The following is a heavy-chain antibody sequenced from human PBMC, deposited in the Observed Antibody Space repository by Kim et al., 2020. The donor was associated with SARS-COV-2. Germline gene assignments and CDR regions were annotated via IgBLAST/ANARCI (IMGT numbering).Heavy chain of an antibody. CDR3: AKELGLWKNFDY. CDR1: GFTFSRQA. J-gene: IGHJ4*02. D-gene: IGHD1-7*01. V-gene: IGHV3-23*01. CDR2: ISGSGGNT. Sequence: GGSLRLSCAASGFTFSRQAMSWVRQLPGKGLGWVSAISGSGGNTYYADSVKGRFTISRDNSENTLYLQMNNLRADDTAVYYCAKELGLWKNFDYWGQGTLVTVSS.